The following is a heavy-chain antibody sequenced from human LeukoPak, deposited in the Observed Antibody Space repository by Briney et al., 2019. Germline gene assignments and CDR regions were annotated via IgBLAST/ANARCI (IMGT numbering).Heavy chain of an antibody. CDR2: ISSSSSYI. J-gene: IGHJ3*02. CDR3: ARTRRYSRDAFDI. Sequence: KAGGSQRLSCAASGFTFSSYSMNWVRQAPGKGLEWVSSISSSSSYIYYADSVKGRFTISRDNAKNSLYLQMNSLRAEDTAVYYCARTRRYSRDAFDIWGQGTMVTVSS. CDR1: GFTFSSYS. V-gene: IGHV3-21*01. D-gene: IGHD5-12*01.